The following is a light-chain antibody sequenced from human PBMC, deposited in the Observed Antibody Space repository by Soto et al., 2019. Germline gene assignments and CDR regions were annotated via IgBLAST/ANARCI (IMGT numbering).Light chain of an antibody. Sequence: DIQITQSPGALSASVGDTVTITCRASQSVSGWLAWYEQKPGKAPNLLIYDVSALPRGVPPRFSGSGSGTQFTLTISGLQPDDFATYYCQQYESCSATFGPGTKVDIK. CDR3: QQYESCSAT. J-gene: IGKJ1*01. CDR2: DVS. CDR1: QSVSGW. V-gene: IGKV1-5*01.